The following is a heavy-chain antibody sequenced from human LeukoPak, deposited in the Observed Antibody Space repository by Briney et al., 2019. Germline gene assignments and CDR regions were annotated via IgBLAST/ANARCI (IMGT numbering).Heavy chain of an antibody. J-gene: IGHJ4*02. V-gene: IGHV3-30-3*01. Sequence: PGGSLRLSCAASGFTFSSYAMHWVRQAPGKGLEWVAVISYDGSNKYYADSVKGRFTISRDNSKNTLYLQMNSLRAEDTAVYYCAREEPTVTRAFDYWGQGTLVTVSS. CDR3: AREEPTVTRAFDY. D-gene: IGHD4-17*01. CDR1: GFTFSSYA. CDR2: ISYDGSNK.